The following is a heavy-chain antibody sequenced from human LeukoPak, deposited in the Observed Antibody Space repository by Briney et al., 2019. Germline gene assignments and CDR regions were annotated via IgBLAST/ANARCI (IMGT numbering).Heavy chain of an antibody. Sequence: SQTLSLTCTVSGGSISSGGYYWSWIRQHPGKGLEWIGYIYYSGSTYYNPSLKSRVTISVDSSKNQFSLKLSSVTAADTAVYYCARTRPNYDLIYYFDYWGQGTLVTVSS. CDR2: IYYSGST. CDR1: GGSISSGGYY. J-gene: IGHJ4*02. CDR3: ARTRPNYDLIYYFDY. D-gene: IGHD3-3*01. V-gene: IGHV4-31*03.